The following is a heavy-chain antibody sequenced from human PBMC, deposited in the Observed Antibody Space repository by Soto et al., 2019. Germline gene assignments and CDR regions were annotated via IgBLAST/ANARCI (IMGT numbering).Heavy chain of an antibody. CDR1: GFTFSSYA. Sequence: QVRLVESGGGVVQPGRSLRLSCAASGFTFSSYAMHWVRQAPGKGLEWVAVISYDGSNKYYADSVKGRFTISRDNSKNTLYLQMNSLRAEDTAVYYCASEFYGDYVYLNNYWGQGTLVTVSS. J-gene: IGHJ4*02. CDR3: ASEFYGDYVYLNNY. V-gene: IGHV3-30-3*01. D-gene: IGHD4-17*01. CDR2: ISYDGSNK.